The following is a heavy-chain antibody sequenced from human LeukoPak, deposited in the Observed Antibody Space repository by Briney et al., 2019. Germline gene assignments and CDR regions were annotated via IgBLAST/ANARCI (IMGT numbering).Heavy chain of an antibody. D-gene: IGHD5-18*01. J-gene: IGHJ4*02. V-gene: IGHV1-2*02. CDR2: INPNSGAT. CDR1: GYTLTGYY. CDR3: ARALGSYGSR. Sequence: VCVKVSRKASGYTLTGYYLHWARQAPAKGRVWIGCINPNSGATNYAQKFQSRDTMTRNTSISTAYMELSRLGSDDTAVYYGARALGSYGSRWGQGTLVTVSS.